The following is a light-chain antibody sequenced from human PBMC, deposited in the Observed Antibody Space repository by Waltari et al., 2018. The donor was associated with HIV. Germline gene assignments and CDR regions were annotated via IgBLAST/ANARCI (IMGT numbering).Light chain of an antibody. Sequence: QSVLTQPPSVSAAPGQKVTISCSGSSPNIGNNYVSRYQQLPGTAPKLLIYDNNKRPSGIPDRFSGSKSGTSATLGITGLQTGDEADYYCGTWDSSLSLVFGGGTKLTVL. J-gene: IGLJ2*01. CDR3: GTWDSSLSLV. CDR2: DNN. V-gene: IGLV1-51*01. CDR1: SPNIGNNY.